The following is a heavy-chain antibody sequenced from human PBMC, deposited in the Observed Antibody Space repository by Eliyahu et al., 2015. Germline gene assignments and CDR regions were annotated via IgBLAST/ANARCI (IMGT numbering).Heavy chain of an antibody. D-gene: IGHD3-9*01. CDR2: IDGSGTRP. J-gene: IGHJ6*02. V-gene: IGHV3-23*01. CDR1: GFTFSXYA. Sequence: EVQLLESGGGLVQPGGSLRXSCXVSGFTFSXYAMGWVRQAPGKGLGWVAAIDGSGTRPYYTDSVKGRFTISRDNSNYMVYLQMNGLRAEDTAVYYCGKDVEKLRYFDAGHYGMDVWGQGTPVTVSS. CDR3: GKDVEKLRYFDAGHYGMDV.